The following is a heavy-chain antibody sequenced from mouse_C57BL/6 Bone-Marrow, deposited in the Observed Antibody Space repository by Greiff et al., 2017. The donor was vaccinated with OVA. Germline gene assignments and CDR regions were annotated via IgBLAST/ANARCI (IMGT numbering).Heavy chain of an antibody. CDR3: ARVDDGYPWYFDV. J-gene: IGHJ1*03. D-gene: IGHD2-3*01. Sequence: EVQLVESGPGLVKPSQSLSLTCSVTGYSITSGYYWNWIRQFPGNKLEWMGYISYDGSNNYNPSLKNRISITRDTSKNQFFLKLNSVTTEDTATYYCARVDDGYPWYFDVWGTGTTVTVSS. V-gene: IGHV3-6*01. CDR1: GYSITSGYY. CDR2: ISYDGSN.